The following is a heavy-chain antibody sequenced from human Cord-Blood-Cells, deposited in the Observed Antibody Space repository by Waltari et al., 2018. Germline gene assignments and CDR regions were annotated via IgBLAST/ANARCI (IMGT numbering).Heavy chain of an antibody. CDR3: AREPRDGYNYFDY. Sequence: QVQLVQSGAEVKKPGSSVKVSCKASGGTFSSHAISWVRQAPGQGLAWMGGIIPIFGTANYAQKFQGRVTITADESTSTAYMELSSLRSEDTAVYYCAREPRDGYNYFDYWGQGTLVTVSS. D-gene: IGHD5-12*01. CDR1: GGTFSSHA. CDR2: IIPIFGTA. V-gene: IGHV1-69*01. J-gene: IGHJ4*02.